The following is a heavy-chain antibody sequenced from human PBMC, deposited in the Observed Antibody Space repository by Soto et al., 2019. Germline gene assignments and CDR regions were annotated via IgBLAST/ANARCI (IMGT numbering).Heavy chain of an antibody. CDR3: AKAGGVRYCSSTSCSSGDYYYYYMAV. V-gene: IGHV4-34*01. Sequence: QVQLQQWGAGLLKPSETLSLTCAVYGGYFSGYYWSWIRQHPGKGLECIGEINHSGSTNYNPSLNSRHTLTVATSKNQFCLKLSSVTAADTAFDYGAKAGGVRYCSSTSCSSGDYYYYYMAVWGKGTTVTVSS. CDR1: GGYFSGYY. J-gene: IGHJ6*03. CDR2: INHSGST. D-gene: IGHD2-2*01.